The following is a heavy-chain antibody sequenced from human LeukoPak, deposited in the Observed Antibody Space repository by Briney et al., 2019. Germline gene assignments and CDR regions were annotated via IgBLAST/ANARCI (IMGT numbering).Heavy chain of an antibody. D-gene: IGHD4-11*01. CDR1: GGSISSYY. CDR2: IYYSGST. Sequence: AETLSLTCTVSGGSISSYYWSWIRQLPGKGLEWIGYIYYSGSTNYNPSLKSRVTISVDTSKNQFPLKLSSVTAADTAVYYCARYSNYGDYYYYMDVWGKGTTVTVSS. J-gene: IGHJ6*03. CDR3: ARYSNYGDYYYYMDV. V-gene: IGHV4-59*01.